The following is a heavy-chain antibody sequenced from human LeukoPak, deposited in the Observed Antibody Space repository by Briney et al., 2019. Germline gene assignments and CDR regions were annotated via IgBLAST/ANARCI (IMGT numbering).Heavy chain of an antibody. Sequence: PGGSLRLSCAASGFTFSSYAMSWVRQAPGKGLEWVSAISGSGGSTYYADSVKGRFTISRDNSKNTLYLQMNSLRAEDTAVYYCAKDPAYYYGSGRPFGYWGQGTLVTVSS. D-gene: IGHD3-10*01. CDR3: AKDPAYYYGSGRPFGY. V-gene: IGHV3-23*01. J-gene: IGHJ4*02. CDR1: GFTFSSYA. CDR2: ISGSGGST.